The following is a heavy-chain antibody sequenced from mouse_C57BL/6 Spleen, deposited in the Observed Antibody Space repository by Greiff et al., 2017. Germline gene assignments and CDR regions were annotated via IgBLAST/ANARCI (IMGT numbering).Heavy chain of an antibody. CDR3: ARGDTTVPGY. V-gene: IGHV1-69*01. Sequence: QVQLQQPGAELVMPGASVKLSCKASGYTFTSYWMHWVKQRPGQGLEWIGEIDPSDSYTNYNQKFKGKSTLTVDKSSSTAYMQLSSLTSEDSAVYYCARGDTTVPGYWGQGTTLPVSS. CDR2: IDPSDSYT. J-gene: IGHJ2*01. D-gene: IGHD1-1*01. CDR1: GYTFTSYW.